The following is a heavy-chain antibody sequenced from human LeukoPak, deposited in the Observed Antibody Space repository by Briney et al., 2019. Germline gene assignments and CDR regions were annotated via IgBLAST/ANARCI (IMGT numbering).Heavy chain of an antibody. CDR2: IHYSGST. CDR3: ARRRDTSSLFYSYYYMDV. D-gene: IGHD6-6*01. J-gene: IGHJ6*03. CDR1: GGSIGYYY. V-gene: IGHV4-59*12. Sequence: SETLSLTCTVSGGSIGYYYWSWIRQPPGKGLEWIGYIHYSGSTNYNSSLKSRVTISVDTSKSQFSLKLSSVTAADTAVYYCARRRDTSSLFYSYYYMDVWGKGTTVTVSS.